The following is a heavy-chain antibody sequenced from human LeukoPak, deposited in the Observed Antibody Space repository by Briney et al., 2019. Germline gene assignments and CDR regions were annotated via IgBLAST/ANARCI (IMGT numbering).Heavy chain of an antibody. D-gene: IGHD4-17*01. CDR2: SAGADST. Sequence: GGSLRLSCAASAFTFSSYAMSWVRQAPGKGLEWVSASAGADSTYYADSVQGRFTISRDNSKNTLYLQMSGLRAEDTDVYFCARGAYGDYDSWGLGTLVTVSS. J-gene: IGHJ5*01. CDR3: ARGAYGDYDS. V-gene: IGHV3-23*01. CDR1: AFTFSSYA.